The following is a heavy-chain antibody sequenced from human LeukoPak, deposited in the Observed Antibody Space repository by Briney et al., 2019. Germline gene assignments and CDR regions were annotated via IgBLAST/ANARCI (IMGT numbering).Heavy chain of an antibody. Sequence: GGSLRLSCAASGFTFSNSPMHWVRQAPGKGLEWVALISYDGNTKYYADSVKGRFTISRDNSKNTVYPQMSSLRTEDTAVYFCANDATQQQLSNLFYGMDVWGQGTTVTVSS. J-gene: IGHJ6*02. D-gene: IGHD6-13*01. CDR3: ANDATQQQLSNLFYGMDV. CDR2: ISYDGNTK. CDR1: GFTFSNSP. V-gene: IGHV3-30-3*02.